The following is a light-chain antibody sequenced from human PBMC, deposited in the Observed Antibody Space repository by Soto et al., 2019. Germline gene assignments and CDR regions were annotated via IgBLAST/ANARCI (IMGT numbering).Light chain of an antibody. V-gene: IGKV1-5*03. CDR2: KAS. CDR3: QQYNTYRT. CDR1: QSVSSW. Sequence: DIQMTQSPSTLSASVGDRVTITCRASQSVSSWLAWYQQKPGKAPKPLIYKASSLDSGVPSRLSGSRSGTEFTLTISSLQPDDFATYYCQQYNTYRTFGQGTKVDSK. J-gene: IGKJ1*01.